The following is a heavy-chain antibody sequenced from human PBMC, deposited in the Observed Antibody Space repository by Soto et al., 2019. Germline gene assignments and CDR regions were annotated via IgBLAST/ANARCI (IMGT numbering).Heavy chain of an antibody. CDR3: AHIAIWDCGGDCYSEYFQH. D-gene: IGHD2-21*02. Sequence: ASGPTLVNPTQTLTLTCTFSGFSLSTSGVGVGWIRQPPGKALEWLALIYWNDDKRYSPSLKSRLTITKDTSKNQVVLTMTNMDPVDTATYYCAHIAIWDCGGDCYSEYFQHWGQGTLVTVSS. CDR2: IYWNDDK. V-gene: IGHV2-5*01. CDR1: GFSLSTSGVG. J-gene: IGHJ1*01.